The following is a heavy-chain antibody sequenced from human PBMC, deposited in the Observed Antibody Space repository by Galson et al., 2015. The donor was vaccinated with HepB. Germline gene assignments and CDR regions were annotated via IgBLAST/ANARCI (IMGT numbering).Heavy chain of an antibody. V-gene: IGHV3-15*01. CDR1: GFTFSNAW. Sequence: SLRLSCAASGFTFSNAWMSWVRQAPGKGLEWVGRIKSKTDGGTTDYAAPVKGRFTISRDDSKNTLYLQMNSLKTEDTAVYYCTTDHLHMTTEDYWGQGTLVTVSS. D-gene: IGHD4-17*01. CDR2: IKSKTDGGTT. CDR3: TTDHLHMTTEDY. J-gene: IGHJ4*02.